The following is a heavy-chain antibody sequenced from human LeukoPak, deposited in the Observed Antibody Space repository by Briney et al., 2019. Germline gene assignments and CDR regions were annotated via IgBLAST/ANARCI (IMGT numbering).Heavy chain of an antibody. CDR2: IRSNAYGGTT. CDR1: GFIFGDYA. Sequence: PGGSLRLSCRVSGFIFGDYAMSWVRQAPGKGLEWVGFIRSNAYGGTTEYAASVKGRFTISRDDSKSIAYLQMNSLKTEDTAVYYCTRGRSMIHYWGQGTLVTVSS. J-gene: IGHJ4*02. V-gene: IGHV3-49*04. D-gene: IGHD3-22*01. CDR3: TRGRSMIHY.